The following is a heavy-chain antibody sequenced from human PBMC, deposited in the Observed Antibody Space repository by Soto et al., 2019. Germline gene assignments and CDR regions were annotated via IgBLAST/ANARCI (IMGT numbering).Heavy chain of an antibody. V-gene: IGHV4-59*01. CDR3: ARVVAYCGGDCPRHFDY. CDR2: IYYSGST. Sequence: PSETLSLTCTVSGGSISSYYWSWIRQPPGKGLEWIGYIYYSGSTNYNPSLKSRVTISVDTSKNQFSLKLSSVTAADTAVYYCARVVAYCGGDCPRHFDYWGQGTLVTVSS. D-gene: IGHD2-21*02. CDR1: GGSISSYY. J-gene: IGHJ4*02.